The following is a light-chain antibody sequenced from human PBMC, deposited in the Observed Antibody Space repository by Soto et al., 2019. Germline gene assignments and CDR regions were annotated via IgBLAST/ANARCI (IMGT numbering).Light chain of an antibody. V-gene: IGLV1-47*02. Sequence: QSVLTQPPSASGTAGQVVTISCSGGDSNIGSNSVYWYQHLPRMAPKLLIYYNNQRPSGVPDRFSGSRSGTSASLAIVGLRSGDEAVYYCAAWDASLSACVFGNGTKVTV. CDR2: YNN. J-gene: IGLJ1*01. CDR1: DSNIGSNS. CDR3: AAWDASLSACV.